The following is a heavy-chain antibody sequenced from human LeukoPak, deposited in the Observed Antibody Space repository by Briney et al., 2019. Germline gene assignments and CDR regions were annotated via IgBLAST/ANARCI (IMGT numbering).Heavy chain of an antibody. V-gene: IGHV4-59*08. CDR2: IYYIGST. CDR3: ATRGIHDTTMVD. J-gene: IGHJ4*02. Sequence: SETLSLTCTVSGGSMSSHYWSWIRQTPGKGLEWIGYIYYIGSTNYNPSLKSRVTISVDTSKNQFSLKLSSVTAADTAVYYCATRGIHDTTMVDWGQGTLVTVSS. D-gene: IGHD5-18*01. CDR1: GGSMSSHY.